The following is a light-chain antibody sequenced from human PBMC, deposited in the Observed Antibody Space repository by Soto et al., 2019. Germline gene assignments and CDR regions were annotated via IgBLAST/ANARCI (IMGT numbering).Light chain of an antibody. CDR1: SSNIGAGYD. CDR2: DNS. V-gene: IGLV1-40*01. J-gene: IGLJ2*01. CDR3: QSYDSSLSASV. Sequence: QSVLTQPPSVSGAPGQRVTISCTGSSSNIGAGYDVHWYQQLPGTAPKLLIYDNSHRPSGVPDRFSGSKSGTSASLAITGLQAEDEADYYCQSYDSSLSASVFGGGTKLTVL.